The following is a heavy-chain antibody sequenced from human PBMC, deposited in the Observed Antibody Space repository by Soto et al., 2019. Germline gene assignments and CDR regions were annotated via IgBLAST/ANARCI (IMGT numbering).Heavy chain of an antibody. CDR2: ISTYSGNT. D-gene: IGHD3-16*01. Sequence: QVQLVQSEAEVKKPGASVKVSCKASGYTFTSFGISWVRQAPGQGLEWMGWISTYSGNTKFAQNLQGRVTMTTDTSTSTTYMELRSLTSDDTAVYYCARESLWGTKFDPCGQGTLVTVSS. CDR1: GYTFTSFG. J-gene: IGHJ5*02. CDR3: ARESLWGTKFDP. V-gene: IGHV1-18*01.